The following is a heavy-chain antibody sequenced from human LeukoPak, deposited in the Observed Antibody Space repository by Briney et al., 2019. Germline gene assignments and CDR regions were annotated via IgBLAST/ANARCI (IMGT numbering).Heavy chain of an antibody. Sequence: SETLSLTCTVSGGSLSSGGYYWSWIRQPPGKGPEWIGYIYYSGSTDYNVSLKSRVTISVDTSKNQFSLKLRSVTAVDTAVYYCARDGDYGSGIWGQGTPVTVSS. CDR3: ARDGDYGSGI. J-gene: IGHJ4*02. V-gene: IGHV4-31*03. CDR1: GGSLSSGGYY. D-gene: IGHD3-10*01. CDR2: IYYSGST.